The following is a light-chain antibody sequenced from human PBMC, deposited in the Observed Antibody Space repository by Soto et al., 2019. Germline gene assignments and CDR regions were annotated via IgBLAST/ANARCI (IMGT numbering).Light chain of an antibody. V-gene: IGKV3-11*01. CDR2: DAS. CDR3: QQRSNGFT. CDR1: QSVSSY. J-gene: IGKJ3*01. Sequence: EIVLTQSPATLSLSPGERATLSCRASQSVSSYLAWYQQKPGQAPRLLIYDASNRATGIPARFSGSGSGTDFTLTISSLDPEDFAVYYCQQRSNGFTFGPGTKVDIK.